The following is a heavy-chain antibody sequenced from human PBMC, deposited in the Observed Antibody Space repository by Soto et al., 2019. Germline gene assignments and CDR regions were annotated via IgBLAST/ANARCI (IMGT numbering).Heavy chain of an antibody. CDR3: ARSQPIVVVVAATPAFHYYGMDV. CDR2: INHSGST. Sequence: PSETLSLTCAVYGGSFSGYYWSWIRQPPGKGLEWIGEINHSGSTNYNPSLKSRVTISVDTSKNQSSLKLSSVTAADTAVYYCARSQPIVVVVAATPAFHYYGMDVWGQGTTVTVSS. D-gene: IGHD2-15*01. CDR1: GGSFSGYY. J-gene: IGHJ6*02. V-gene: IGHV4-34*01.